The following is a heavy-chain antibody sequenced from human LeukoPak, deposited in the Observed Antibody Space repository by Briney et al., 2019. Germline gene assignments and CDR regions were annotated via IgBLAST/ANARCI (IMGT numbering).Heavy chain of an antibody. V-gene: IGHV4-59*08. CDR1: GGSISSYY. Sequence: SETLSLTCTVSGGSISSYYWSWIRQPPGKGLEWIGYIYYSGSTNYNPSLKSRVTISVDTSKNQFSLKLSSVTAADTAVYYCASTAIHSSGYSNTPLDYWGQGTLVTVSS. CDR3: ASTAIHSSGYSNTPLDY. D-gene: IGHD3-22*01. CDR2: IYYSGST. J-gene: IGHJ4*02.